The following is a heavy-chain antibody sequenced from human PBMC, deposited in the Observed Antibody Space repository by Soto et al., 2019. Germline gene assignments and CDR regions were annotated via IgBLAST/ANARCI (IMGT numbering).Heavy chain of an antibody. Sequence: QVQLVQSGAEVKKPGSSVKVSCKASGGTFSSYTISWVRQAPGQGLEWMGRIIPILGIANYAQKFQGRVTITADKSTSTAYMELSSLRSEDTVVYYCAREDYDYSTDYWGQGTLVTVSS. D-gene: IGHD3-3*01. J-gene: IGHJ4*02. CDR1: GGTFSSYT. CDR3: AREDYDYSTDY. CDR2: IIPILGIA. V-gene: IGHV1-69*08.